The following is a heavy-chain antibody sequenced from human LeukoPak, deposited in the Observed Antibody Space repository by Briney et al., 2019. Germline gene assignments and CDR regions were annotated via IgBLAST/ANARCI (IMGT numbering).Heavy chain of an antibody. D-gene: IGHD3-22*01. Sequence: PGGSLRLSCAASGFTFSTYWMSWVRQAPGKGLEWVANIRQDGSAKYYLDSVKGRFTISRDNAKNSLYLQMNSLRAEDTAVYYCAREVSEGFDFWGQGTLVTVSS. CDR1: GFTFSTYW. CDR3: AREVSEGFDF. V-gene: IGHV3-7*01. J-gene: IGHJ4*02. CDR2: IRQDGSAK.